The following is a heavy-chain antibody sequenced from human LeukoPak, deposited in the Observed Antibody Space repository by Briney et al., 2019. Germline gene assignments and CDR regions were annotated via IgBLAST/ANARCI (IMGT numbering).Heavy chain of an antibody. D-gene: IGHD3-10*01. J-gene: IGHJ3*02. CDR1: GFTFSSYS. Sequence: GGSLRLSCAASGFTFSSYSMNWVRQAPGKGLEWVSSISSSSSYIYYADSVKGRFTISRDNAKNSLYLQMNSLRAEDTAVYYCAKSHGSGSYYPNAFDIWGQGTMVTVSS. CDR3: AKSHGSGSYYPNAFDI. CDR2: ISSSSSYI. V-gene: IGHV3-21*01.